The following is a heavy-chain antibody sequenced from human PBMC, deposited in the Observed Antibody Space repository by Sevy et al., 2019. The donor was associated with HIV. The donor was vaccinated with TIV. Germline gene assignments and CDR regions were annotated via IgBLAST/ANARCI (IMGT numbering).Heavy chain of an antibody. D-gene: IGHD1-26*01. V-gene: IGHV3-74*01. CDR3: ARRPTDQSGSYWFDP. Sequence: GGSLRLSCAASGFTFSSYWMHWVRQAPGKGLVWVSRIKTDGSDTSYADSVKCRFTISRDSTKITLYLQMNSLRAEDTAVYYCARRPTDQSGSYWFDPWGQGPLVTVSS. CDR1: GFTFSSYW. J-gene: IGHJ5*02. CDR2: IKTDGSDT.